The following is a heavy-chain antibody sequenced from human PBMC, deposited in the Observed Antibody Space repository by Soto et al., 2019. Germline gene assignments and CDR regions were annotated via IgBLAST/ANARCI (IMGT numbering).Heavy chain of an antibody. CDR3: ARSTDHDILAGTYYCYDMDV. CDR2: IYSEGTQ. D-gene: IGHD3-9*01. J-gene: IGHJ6*01. CDR1: WFTVGSNY. V-gene: IGHV3-53*01. Sequence: GGSLRLSCAASWFTVGSNYMSWVRQAPGKGLEWVSVIYSEGTQYYADSVKGRFTISRENSNNTLYLHMNTLRAEDTAVYYCARSTDHDILAGTYYCYDMDVWGKGTTFTVAS.